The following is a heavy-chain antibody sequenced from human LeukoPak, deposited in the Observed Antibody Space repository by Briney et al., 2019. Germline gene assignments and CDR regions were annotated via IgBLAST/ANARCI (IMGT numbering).Heavy chain of an antibody. CDR2: MWDDGTNE. V-gene: IGHV3-33*06. CDR3: AQGLTIGQY. Sequence: GGSLRLSCAASGFTFSVYWMHWVRQAPGKGLEWVAVMWDDGTNEYYVESVKGRFTISRDNGKRTLYLQMNSLRAEDTAVYYCAQGLTIGQYWGQGTLVTVSS. CDR1: GFTFSVYW. J-gene: IGHJ4*02. D-gene: IGHD4/OR15-4a*01.